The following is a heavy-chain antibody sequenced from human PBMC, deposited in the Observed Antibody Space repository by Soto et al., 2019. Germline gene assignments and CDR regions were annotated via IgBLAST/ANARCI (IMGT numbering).Heavy chain of an antibody. J-gene: IGHJ3*02. Sequence: ASVKVSCKASGYTFTGYYMHWVRQAPGQGLEWMGWINPNSGGTNYAQKFQGRVTMTRDTSISTAYMELSRLRSDDTAVYYCAGDGLRLGELSLLTAFDIWGQGTMVTVSS. CDR3: AGDGLRLGELSLLTAFDI. D-gene: IGHD3-16*02. CDR2: INPNSGGT. CDR1: GYTFTGYY. V-gene: IGHV1-2*02.